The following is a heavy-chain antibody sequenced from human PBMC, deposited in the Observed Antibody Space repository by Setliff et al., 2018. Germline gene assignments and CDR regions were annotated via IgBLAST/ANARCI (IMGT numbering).Heavy chain of an antibody. D-gene: IGHD1-1*01. J-gene: IGHJ5*01. Sequence: SETLSLTCTVSGGSIINNNYYWGWIRQPPGKGLEWIGTIYYSGTTYYNPSLKSRVTISIDTSKNQFSLNLNSVTTADTAVYYCASRTTGPGGWFDFWGQGSLVTVSS. CDR3: ASRTTGPGGWFDF. CDR1: GGSIINNNYY. V-gene: IGHV4-39*01. CDR2: IYYSGTT.